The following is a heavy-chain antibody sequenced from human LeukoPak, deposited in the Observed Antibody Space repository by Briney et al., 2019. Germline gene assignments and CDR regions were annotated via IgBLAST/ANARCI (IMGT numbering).Heavy chain of an antibody. D-gene: IGHD3-16*01. V-gene: IGHV4-39*07. J-gene: IGHJ4*02. Sequence: SSETLSLTCTVSGGSISSSSYYWGWIRQPPGKGLEWIGSIYYSGSTYYNPSLKSRVTMSVDTSKNQFSLKLSSVTAADTAVYYCARDGITFGGVMSFLDRWGQGTLVTVSS. CDR3: ARDGITFGGVMSFLDR. CDR1: GGSISSSSYY. CDR2: IYYSGST.